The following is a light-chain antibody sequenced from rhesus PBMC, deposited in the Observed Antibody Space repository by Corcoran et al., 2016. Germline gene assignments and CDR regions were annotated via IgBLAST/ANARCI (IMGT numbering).Light chain of an antibody. V-gene: IGKV3-35*01. CDR1: QSVSRS. CDR3: QQYSNWPWT. CDR2: AAS. Sequence: EIVLTQSPATLSLSPGERATLSCRASQSVSRSLIWYQQKPGHGLRLLIYAASTRATGIPDRFSGSGSGTDFTLSINNLEPEDVGVYYCQQYSNWPWTFGQGTKVEIK. J-gene: IGKJ1*01.